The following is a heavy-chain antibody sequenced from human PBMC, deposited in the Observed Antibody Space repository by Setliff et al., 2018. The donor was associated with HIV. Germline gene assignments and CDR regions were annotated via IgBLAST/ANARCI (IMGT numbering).Heavy chain of an antibody. CDR1: GFAFSDFA. V-gene: IGHV3-49*04. D-gene: IGHD3-10*01. CDR3: ARGRLLWSGSYYYYYMDV. Sequence: GGSLRLSCTASGFTSGFAFSDFAMSWVRQAPGKGLEWVAFISSRAYGVTTHYAASVKGRFTISRDDSKNSLYLQMNSLKTEDTAVYYCARGRLLWSGSYYYYYMDVWGKGTTVTVSS. J-gene: IGHJ6*03. CDR2: ISSRAYGVTT.